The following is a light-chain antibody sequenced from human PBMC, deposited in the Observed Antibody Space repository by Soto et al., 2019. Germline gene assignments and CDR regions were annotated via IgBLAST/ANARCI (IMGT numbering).Light chain of an antibody. CDR1: QSISNW. Sequence: DIQMTQSPSTLSASVGDRVTITCRASQSISNWVAWYQQKPGKAPKVLIHDASSLESGVPSRFSGSGSGTEFTLTISSLQPDDFATYFCQQYNSYPLTFGGGTKVDIK. V-gene: IGKV1-5*01. CDR2: DAS. CDR3: QQYNSYPLT. J-gene: IGKJ4*01.